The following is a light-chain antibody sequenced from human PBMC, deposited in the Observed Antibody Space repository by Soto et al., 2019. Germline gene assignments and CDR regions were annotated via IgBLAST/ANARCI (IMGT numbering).Light chain of an antibody. CDR1: QSVSSTY. CDR3: QQYGSSPPIT. V-gene: IGKV3-20*01. Sequence: EIVLTQSPATLSLSPGERATLSCRAIQSVSSTYLIWYQQKPGQAPRLPIYGASSRATGVPDRFSGSGSGTDFTLTISRLEPEDFALYDCQQYGSSPPITFGQGTRLEIK. J-gene: IGKJ5*01. CDR2: GAS.